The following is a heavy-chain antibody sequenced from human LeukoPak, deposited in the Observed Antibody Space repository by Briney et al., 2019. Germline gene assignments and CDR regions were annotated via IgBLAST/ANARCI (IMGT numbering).Heavy chain of an antibody. Sequence: GGSLRLSCAASGFTFSSYAMSWVRQAPGEGLEWVSAISGGGGSTYYADSVKGRFTISRDNSKNTLYLQMNSLRAEDTAVYYCAKHQPPGYSYVPFDYWGQGTLVTVSS. CDR2: ISGGGGST. J-gene: IGHJ4*02. CDR3: AKHQPPGYSYVPFDY. V-gene: IGHV3-23*01. CDR1: GFTFSSYA. D-gene: IGHD5-18*01.